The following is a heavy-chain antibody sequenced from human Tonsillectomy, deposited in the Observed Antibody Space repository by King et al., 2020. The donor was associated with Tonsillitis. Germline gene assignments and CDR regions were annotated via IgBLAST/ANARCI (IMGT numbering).Heavy chain of an antibody. D-gene: IGHD1-26*01. Sequence: VQLQESGPGLVKPSQTLSLTCTVSGGSISSDGYFLSWIRQHPGKGLEWIGYIYFSGDTYYNPSLKIRVIISVDTSKNQFSLKLNSVTAAATAVYYCARGGSHYGLDVWGQGTTVIVSS. CDR3: ARGGSHYGLDV. J-gene: IGHJ6*02. CDR2: IYFSGDT. CDR1: GGSISSDGYF. V-gene: IGHV4-31*03.